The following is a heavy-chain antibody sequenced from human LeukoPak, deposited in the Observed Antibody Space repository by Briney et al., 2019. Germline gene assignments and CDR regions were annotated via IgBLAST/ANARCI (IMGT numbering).Heavy chain of an antibody. CDR3: ARAHPGDYGDFQFDY. V-gene: IGHV3-23*01. CDR2: ISGSGGTT. D-gene: IGHD4-17*01. J-gene: IGHJ4*02. CDR1: GFTFSSYG. Sequence: GGSLRLSCAASGFTFSSYGMNWVRRAPGKGLEWVSAISGSGGTTYHADPVKGRFTVSRDNSQNTLYLQMNSLRAEDTAVYYCARAHPGDYGDFQFDYWGQGTLVTVSS.